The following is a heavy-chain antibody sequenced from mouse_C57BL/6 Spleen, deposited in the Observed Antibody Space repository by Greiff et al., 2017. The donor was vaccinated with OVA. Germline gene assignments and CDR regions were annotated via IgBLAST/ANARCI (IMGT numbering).Heavy chain of an antibody. J-gene: IGHJ2*01. Sequence: VQLQQSGAELVRPGASVKLSCKASGYTFTDYYINWVKQRPGQGLEWIARIYPGSGNTYYNEKFKGKATLTAEKSSSTAYMQLSSLTSEDSAVYFCARNRAAQATDFDYWGQGTTLTVSS. CDR3: ARNRAAQATDFDY. CDR1: GYTFTDYY. V-gene: IGHV1-76*01. D-gene: IGHD3-2*02. CDR2: IYPGSGNT.